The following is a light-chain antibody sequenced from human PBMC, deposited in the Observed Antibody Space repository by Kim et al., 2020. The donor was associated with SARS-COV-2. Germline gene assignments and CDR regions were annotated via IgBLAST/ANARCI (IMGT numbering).Light chain of an antibody. V-gene: IGLV2-18*02. CDR2: EVR. CDR3: SSYTTSKTWV. CDR1: SSDVGYYDR. J-gene: IGLJ3*02. Sequence: QSVTISCTGTSSDVGYYDRVSWYQQPPGTAPKLMIYEVRNRPSGVPDRFSGFKSGNTASLTIFGLQAEDEADYYCSSYTTSKTWVFGGGTQLTVL.